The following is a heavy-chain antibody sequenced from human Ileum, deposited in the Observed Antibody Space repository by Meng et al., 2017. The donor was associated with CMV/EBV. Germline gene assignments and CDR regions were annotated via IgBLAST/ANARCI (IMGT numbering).Heavy chain of an antibody. Sequence: QLQLVESGGGFVKPGGSLRLSCAASGFTFSDSYMTWICQAPGKGLEWVSYITSTSSYTRYADSVKGRFTISRDNTKNSLYLQMNSLRDEDTAVYYCATGKQWLVHYWGQGTLVTVSS. D-gene: IGHD6-19*01. J-gene: IGHJ4*02. CDR3: ATGKQWLVHY. CDR1: GFTFSDSY. CDR2: ITSTSSYT. V-gene: IGHV3-11*06.